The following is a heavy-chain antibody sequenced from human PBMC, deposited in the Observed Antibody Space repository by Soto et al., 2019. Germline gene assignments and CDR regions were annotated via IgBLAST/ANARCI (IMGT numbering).Heavy chain of an antibody. CDR2: IYSGGST. J-gene: IGHJ6*03. Sequence: GGSLRLSCAASGFTVSSNYMSWVRQAPGKGLEWVSVIYSGGSTYYADSVKGRFTISSHNSKNTLYLQMNSLRAEDTAVYYCAREYSSYSKSKADYYYYMDVWGKGTTVTVSS. CDR1: GFTVSSNY. V-gene: IGHV3-53*04. D-gene: IGHD6-6*01. CDR3: AREYSSYSKSKADYYYYMDV.